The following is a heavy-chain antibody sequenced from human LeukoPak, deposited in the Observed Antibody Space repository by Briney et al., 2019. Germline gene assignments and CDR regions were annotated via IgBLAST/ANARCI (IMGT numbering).Heavy chain of an antibody. CDR1: GFTFSSYA. Sequence: GGSLRLSCAASGFTFSSYAMSWVRQAPGKGLEWVSAISGSGGSTYYADSVKGRFTISRHNSKNTLYLQMNSLRAEDTAVYYCAKDRFGIAAAGTNWFDPWGQGTLVTVSS. V-gene: IGHV3-23*01. CDR2: ISGSGGST. CDR3: AKDRFGIAAAGTNWFDP. J-gene: IGHJ5*02. D-gene: IGHD6-13*01.